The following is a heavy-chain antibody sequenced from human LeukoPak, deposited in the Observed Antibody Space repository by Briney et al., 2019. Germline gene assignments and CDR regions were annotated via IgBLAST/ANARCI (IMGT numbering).Heavy chain of an antibody. Sequence: GGSLRLSCAASGFTFSNAWMSWVRQAPGKGLEWVGRIKSKTEGGTTDYAAPVKGRFTISRDDSKNTLYLQMNSLKTEDTAVYYCTTRITIFGVVIIATPVDYWGQGTLVTVSS. D-gene: IGHD3-3*01. CDR3: TTRITIFGVVIIATPVDY. V-gene: IGHV3-15*01. J-gene: IGHJ4*02. CDR1: GFTFSNAW. CDR2: IKSKTEGGTT.